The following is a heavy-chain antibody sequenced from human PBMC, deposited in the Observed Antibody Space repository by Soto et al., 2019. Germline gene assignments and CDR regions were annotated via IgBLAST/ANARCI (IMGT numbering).Heavy chain of an antibody. V-gene: IGHV4-34*01. CDR1: GGSFSGYY. Sequence: PSETLSLTCAVYGGSFSGYYWSWILQPPGKGLEWIGEINHSGSTNYNQSLKSRFTISVDTSKNQFSLKLSSVTAADTAVYYCARRLLDSSSWYYYYYYYGMDVWGQGTTVPVYS. CDR3: ARRLLDSSSWYYYYYYYGMDV. D-gene: IGHD6-13*01. CDR2: INHSGST. J-gene: IGHJ6*02.